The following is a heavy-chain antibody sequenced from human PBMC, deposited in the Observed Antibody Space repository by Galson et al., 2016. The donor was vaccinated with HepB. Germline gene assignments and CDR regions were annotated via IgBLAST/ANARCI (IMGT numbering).Heavy chain of an antibody. CDR2: IYYIGST. CDR1: GGSFSSGFYY. V-gene: IGHV4-39*01. Sequence: SETLSLTCTVSGGSFSSGFYYWGWFRQPPGKGLEWIGSIYYIGSTHYNASLQSRVTISGDTSNNQFSLKMYYVTAADTAVYYCGRQKYCSGGSRLFKATDYWGQGTLVAVSS. CDR3: GRQKYCSGGSRLFKATDY. D-gene: IGHD2-15*01. J-gene: IGHJ4*02.